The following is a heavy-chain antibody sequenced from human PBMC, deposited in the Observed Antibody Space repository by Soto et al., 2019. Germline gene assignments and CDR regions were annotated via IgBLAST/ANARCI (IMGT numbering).Heavy chain of an antibody. D-gene: IGHD3-16*01. CDR2: INAGNGNK. CDR1: GYTFNRYN. CDR3: AREGGDGWGYHSYGMDV. V-gene: IGHV1-3*01. Sequence: QVQLVQSETEVKKPGASVKVSCKASGYTFNRYNMHWVCQAPGQRLEWMGWINAGNGNKKYSQKFQGRITITRYTSASTAYMELSSLRSEDTAVYYCAREGGDGWGYHSYGMDVWGQGTTVTVSS. J-gene: IGHJ6*02.